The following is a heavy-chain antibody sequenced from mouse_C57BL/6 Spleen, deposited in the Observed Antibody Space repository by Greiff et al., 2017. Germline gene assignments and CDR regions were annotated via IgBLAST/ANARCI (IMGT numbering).Heavy chain of an antibody. V-gene: IGHV1-64*01. Sequence: QVQLQQPGAELVKPGASVKLSCKASGYTFTSYWMHWVKQRPGQGLEWIGMIHPNSGSTNYNEKFKSKATLTVDKSSSTAYMQLSSLTSEDSAVYYCARGIYYDYDEGFAYWGQGTLVTVSA. CDR1: GYTFTSYW. D-gene: IGHD2-4*01. J-gene: IGHJ3*01. CDR2: IHPNSGST. CDR3: ARGIYYDYDEGFAY.